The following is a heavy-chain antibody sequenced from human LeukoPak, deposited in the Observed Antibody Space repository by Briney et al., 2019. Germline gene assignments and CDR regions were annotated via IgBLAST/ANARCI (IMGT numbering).Heavy chain of an antibody. V-gene: IGHV1-8*01. CDR2: MNPNSGNT. CDR3: ARDRRDGYNYIPNFDY. D-gene: IGHD5-24*01. CDR1: GYTFPSYD. J-gene: IGHJ4*02. Sequence: GASVKVSCKASGYTFPSYDINWVRQATGQGLEWMGWMNPNSGNTGYAQKFQGRVTMTTDTSTSTAYMELRSLRSDDTAVYYCARDRRDGYNYIPNFDYWGQGTLVTVSS.